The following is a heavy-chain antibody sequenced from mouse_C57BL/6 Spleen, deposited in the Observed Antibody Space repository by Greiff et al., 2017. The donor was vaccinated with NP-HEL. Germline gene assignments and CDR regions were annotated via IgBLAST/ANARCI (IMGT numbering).Heavy chain of an antibody. CDR2: INPSSGYT. CDR3: ARSGGTVVAYYYAMDY. V-gene: IGHV1-4*01. J-gene: IGHJ4*01. D-gene: IGHD1-1*01. CDR1: GYTFTSYT. Sequence: VKLMESGAELARPGASVKMSCKASGYTFTSYTMHWVKQRPGQGLEWIGYINPSSGYTKYNQKFKDKATLTADKSSSTAYMQLSSLTSEDSAVYYCARSGGTVVAYYYAMDYWGQGTSVTVSS.